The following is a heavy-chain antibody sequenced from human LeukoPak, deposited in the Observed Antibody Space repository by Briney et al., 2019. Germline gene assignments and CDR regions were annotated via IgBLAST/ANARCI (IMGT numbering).Heavy chain of an antibody. CDR2: ISVNNGDT. J-gene: IGHJ3*02. CDR3: AREGYTSGFPFDI. Sequence: ASVKVSCMASGYSFISYGISWVRQAPGQGLEWMGWISVNNGDTNFAQKLQGRVTMTTDTSTSTAYMELRSLRSDDTAVYYCAREGYTSGFPFDIWGQGTMVTVSS. V-gene: IGHV1-18*01. CDR1: GYSFISYG. D-gene: IGHD6-19*01.